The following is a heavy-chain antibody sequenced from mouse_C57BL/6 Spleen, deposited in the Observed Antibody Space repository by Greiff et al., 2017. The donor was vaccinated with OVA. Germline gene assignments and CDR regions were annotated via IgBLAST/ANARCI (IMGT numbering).Heavy chain of an antibody. V-gene: IGHV1-7*01. CDR2: INPSSGYT. CDR1: GYTFTSYW. Sequence: QVQLKQSGAELAKPGASVKLSCKASGYTFTSYWMHWVKQRPGQGLEWIGYINPSSGYTKYNQKFKDQAPLTADKSSSTAYMQLRSLTYEDAAVYDCARTYYDSSDDWYFDVWGTGTTVTGSS. D-gene: IGHD1-1*01. J-gene: IGHJ1*03. CDR3: ARTYYDSSDDWYFDV.